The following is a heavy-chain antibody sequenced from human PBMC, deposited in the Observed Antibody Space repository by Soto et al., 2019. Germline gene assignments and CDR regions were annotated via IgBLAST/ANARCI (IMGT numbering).Heavy chain of an antibody. Sequence: SETLSLTCTVSGGSISSDSFYWAWIRQPPGKGLEWIGIIYYSGDTYYNPSFAGRLTMSVDTSNQFSLTLRSVTAADTALYYCARNQPQRYCSGGTCRPAYGMDVWGQGTTVTV. CDR2: IYYSGDT. J-gene: IGHJ6*02. V-gene: IGHV4-39*01. CDR1: GGSISSDSFY. CDR3: ARNQPQRYCSGGTCRPAYGMDV. D-gene: IGHD2-15*01.